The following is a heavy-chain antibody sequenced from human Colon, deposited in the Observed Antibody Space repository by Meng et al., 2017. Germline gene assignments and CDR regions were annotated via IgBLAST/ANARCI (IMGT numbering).Heavy chain of an antibody. Sequence: GGPLRLSCAASGFTFSSYWMSWVRQAPGKGLEWVANIKQDGSEKYYVDSVKGRFTISRDNAKNSLYLQMNSLRAEDTAVYYCASGYYYGANDAFFWGQGTMVTVSS. V-gene: IGHV3-7*01. D-gene: IGHD3-22*01. CDR2: IKQDGSEK. CDR3: ASGYYYGANDAFF. J-gene: IGHJ3*01. CDR1: GFTFSSYW.